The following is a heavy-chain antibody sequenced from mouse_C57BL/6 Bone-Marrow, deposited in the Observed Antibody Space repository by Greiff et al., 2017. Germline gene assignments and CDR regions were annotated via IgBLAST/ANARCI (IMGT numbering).Heavy chain of an antibody. CDR3: ARGYGRRAWFAY. V-gene: IGHV1-42*01. J-gene: IGHJ3*01. D-gene: IGHD1-1*01. CDR2: INPSTGGT. CDR1: GYSFTGYY. Sequence: EVQLQQSGPELVKPGASVKISCKASGYSFTGYYMNWVKQSPEKSLEWIGEINPSTGGTTYNQKFKAKATLTVDKSSSTAYMQLKSLTSEDSAVYYCARGYGRRAWFAYWGQGTLVTVSA.